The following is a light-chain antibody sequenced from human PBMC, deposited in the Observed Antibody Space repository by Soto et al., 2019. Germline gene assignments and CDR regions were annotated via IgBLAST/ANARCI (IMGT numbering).Light chain of an antibody. CDR3: QQYGHLIVT. Sequence: EMVLTQSPGTLSLSPGERAPLSCRASQSVSSNYLAWYQQKPGQSPRLLIYHASSRPTGIPDRFSGSGSGTDFPLSISRLEPGDFAMYYCQQYGHLIVTFGGGTKVEIK. J-gene: IGKJ4*01. V-gene: IGKV3-20*01. CDR2: HAS. CDR1: QSVSSNY.